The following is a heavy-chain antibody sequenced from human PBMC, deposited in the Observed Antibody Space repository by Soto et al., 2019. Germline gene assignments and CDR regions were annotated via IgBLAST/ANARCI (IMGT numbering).Heavy chain of an antibody. CDR2: ISTYNGKT. J-gene: IGHJ3*02. CDR3: ARLVTEGVTYREDAFDI. Sequence: HVQLVQSGGEVKKPGASVKVSCKASGYTFTSHGISWVRQAPGQGLEGMGWISTYNGKTDYAQKFQGRVTMTADIRTTTGYLERRSLRSDDAAVYYCARLVTEGVTYREDAFDIGGQVPKVTVAS. D-gene: IGHD2-21*02. V-gene: IGHV1-18*01. CDR1: GYTFTSHG.